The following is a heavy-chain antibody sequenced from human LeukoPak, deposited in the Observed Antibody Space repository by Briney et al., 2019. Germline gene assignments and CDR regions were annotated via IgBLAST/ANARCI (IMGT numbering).Heavy chain of an antibody. J-gene: IGHJ4*02. CDR3: AKDRTTIAAAATTLDY. Sequence: GRSLRLSCAASGFTFSTYGMHWVRQAPGKGLEWVAVILYDGSNKYYADSVKGRFTISRDSSKNTLYLHMNSLRPEDTAVYYCAKDRTTIAAAATTLDYWGQGTLVTVSS. CDR1: GFTFSTYG. CDR2: ILYDGSNK. D-gene: IGHD6-13*01. V-gene: IGHV3-30*18.